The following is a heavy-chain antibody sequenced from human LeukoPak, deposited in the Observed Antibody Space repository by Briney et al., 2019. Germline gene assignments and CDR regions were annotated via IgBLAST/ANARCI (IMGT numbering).Heavy chain of an antibody. CDR1: GGSISSSSYY. CDR3: ARIDEYGSGSYYNPDAFDI. CDR2: IYYSGST. D-gene: IGHD3-10*01. Sequence: SETLSLTCTVSGGSISSSSYYWGWIRQPPGKGLEWIGSIYYSGSTYYNPSLKSRVTISVDTSKNQFSLKLSSVTAADTAVYYCARIDEYGSGSYYNPDAFDIWGQGTMVTVSS. J-gene: IGHJ3*02. V-gene: IGHV4-39*01.